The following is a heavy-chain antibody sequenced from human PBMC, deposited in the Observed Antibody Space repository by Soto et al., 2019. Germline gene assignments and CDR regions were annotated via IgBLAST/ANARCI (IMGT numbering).Heavy chain of an antibody. V-gene: IGHV4-59*01. CDR2: MYSSGSS. J-gene: IGHJ4*02. CDR3: AREWSAFDY. CDR1: GVSITSYK. D-gene: IGHD2-15*01. Sequence: QVQLQESGPGLVKPSETLSLTCTVSGVSITSYKWSWIRQSPGKGLEWIAYMYSSGSSSYNPSLKSRVTMSVDLSKNQYSLKVNSATAADTAVYYCAREWSAFDYWGQGMLVTVSS.